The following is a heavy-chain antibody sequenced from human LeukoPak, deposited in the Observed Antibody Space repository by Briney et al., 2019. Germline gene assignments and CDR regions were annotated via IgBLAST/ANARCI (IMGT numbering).Heavy chain of an antibody. D-gene: IGHD3-10*01. CDR1: GGSISSYY. J-gene: IGHJ4*02. Sequence: PSETLSLTCTVSGGSISSYYWSWIRQPPGKGLEWIGYIYYSGSANYNPSHKSRVTISVDTSKNQFSLKLSSVTAADTAVYYCARGTEVVLLWFGELLGRGQGTLVTVSS. CDR3: ARGTEVVLLWFGELLG. CDR2: IYYSGSA. V-gene: IGHV4-59*01.